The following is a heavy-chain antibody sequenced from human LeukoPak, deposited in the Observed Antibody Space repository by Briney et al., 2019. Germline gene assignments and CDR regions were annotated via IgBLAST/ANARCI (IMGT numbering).Heavy chain of an antibody. CDR2: MNPNIGKT. J-gene: IGHJ3*02. D-gene: IGHD2-2*01. Sequence: ASVKVSCKASGYSFTSYDIAWVRQAPGQGLEWMGWMNPNIGKTGYAQKFQGRVTMTRNTSITTAYMDLSSLRSEDTAVYYCARSSRARYDTFDIWGQGTMVTVSS. CDR3: ARSSRARYDTFDI. V-gene: IGHV1-8*01. CDR1: GYSFTSYD.